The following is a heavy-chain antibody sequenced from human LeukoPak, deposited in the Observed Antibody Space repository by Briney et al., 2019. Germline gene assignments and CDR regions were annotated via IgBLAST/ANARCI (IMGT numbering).Heavy chain of an antibody. V-gene: IGHV4-4*07. CDR3: AMGADFWSGYDY. CDR1: GGSISSYY. Sequence: SETLSLTCTVSGGSISSYYGSWIRQPAGKGLEWIGRIYISGSTNYNPSLKSRVTMSVDTSKNQFSLKLSSVTAADTAVYYCAMGADFWSGYDYWGQGTLVTVSS. CDR2: IYISGST. D-gene: IGHD3-3*01. J-gene: IGHJ4*02.